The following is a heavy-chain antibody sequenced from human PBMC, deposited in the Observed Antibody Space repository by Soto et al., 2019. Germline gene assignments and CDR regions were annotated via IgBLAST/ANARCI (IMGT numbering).Heavy chain of an antibody. CDR1: GYSFTSYW. J-gene: IGHJ4*02. CDR2: IYPGDSDT. Sequence: PGESLKISCKGSGYSFTSYWIGWVRQMPGKGLEWMGIIYPGDSDTRYSPSFQGQVTISADKSISTAYLQWSSLKASDTAMYYCATSPPEVLMVYAPSYYFDYWGQGTLVTVSS. V-gene: IGHV5-51*01. D-gene: IGHD2-8*01. CDR3: ATSPPEVLMVYAPSYYFDY.